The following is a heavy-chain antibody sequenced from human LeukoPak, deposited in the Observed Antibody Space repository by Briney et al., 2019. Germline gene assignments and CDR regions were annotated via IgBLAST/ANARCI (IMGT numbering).Heavy chain of an antibody. V-gene: IGHV3-23*01. CDR3: ARDSTYYYDSSDYTSEYFQY. CDR2: ISGSGTGT. Sequence: SGGSLRLPCVASGFTFDTYAVSWVRQAPGKGLEWVSAISGSGTGTYYADSVKGRFTISRDNSKNTLYLQMNSLRAEDTAVYYCARDSTYYYDSSDYTSEYFQYWGQGTLVTVSS. D-gene: IGHD3-22*01. CDR1: GFTFDTYA. J-gene: IGHJ1*01.